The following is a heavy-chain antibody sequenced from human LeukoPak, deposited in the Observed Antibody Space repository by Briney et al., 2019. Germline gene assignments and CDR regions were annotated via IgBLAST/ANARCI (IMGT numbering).Heavy chain of an antibody. CDR2: IKQDGSEK. CDR1: VFTLISYW. Sequence: PGGCLRVSCAASVFTLISYWMSWVRQAPGRGVEWVANIKQDGSEKYYVDSVRGRFTISRDNAKNSLYLQMNSLRAEDTAVYYCARGITMIVVDVFDYWGQGTLVTVSS. CDR3: ARGITMIVVDVFDY. V-gene: IGHV3-7*01. J-gene: IGHJ4*02. D-gene: IGHD3-22*01.